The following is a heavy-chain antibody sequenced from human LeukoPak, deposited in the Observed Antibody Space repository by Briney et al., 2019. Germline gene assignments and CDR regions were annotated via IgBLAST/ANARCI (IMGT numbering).Heavy chain of an antibody. Sequence: SETLSLTCAVYGGSFSGHYWSWIRQPPGKGLEWIGEINHSGSTNYNPSLKSRVTISVDTSKNQFSLKLSSVTAADTAVYYCARGPYYYDSSGYYRYFDYWGQGTLVTVSS. CDR2: INHSGST. J-gene: IGHJ4*02. D-gene: IGHD3-22*01. CDR1: GGSFSGHY. CDR3: ARGPYYYDSSGYYRYFDY. V-gene: IGHV4-34*01.